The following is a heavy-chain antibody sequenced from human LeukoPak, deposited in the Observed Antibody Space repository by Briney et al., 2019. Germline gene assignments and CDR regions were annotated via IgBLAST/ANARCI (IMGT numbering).Heavy chain of an antibody. Sequence: ASVKVSCKASGYTFTGYYMHWVRLAPGQGLEWMGWINPNSGGTNYAQKFQGRVTMTRDTSISTAYMELSRLRSDDTAVYYCARDSGYEWNWFDPWGQGTLVTVSS. J-gene: IGHJ5*02. CDR2: INPNSGGT. CDR3: ARDSGYEWNWFDP. D-gene: IGHD5-12*01. CDR1: GYTFTGYY. V-gene: IGHV1-2*02.